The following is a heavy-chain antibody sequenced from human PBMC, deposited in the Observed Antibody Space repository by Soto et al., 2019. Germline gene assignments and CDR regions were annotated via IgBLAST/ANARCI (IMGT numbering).Heavy chain of an antibody. CDR1: GFIFNNYA. CDR3: ATAGNYDGSGRDF. V-gene: IGHV1-18*04. D-gene: IGHD3-22*01. CDR2: ISANSGNT. J-gene: IGHJ4*02. Sequence: QVQLVQSGAEVKKPGASVKVSRKACGFIFNNYAISWLRQAPGQGLEWMGWISANSGNTNYAQKLQGRVTMTTDTSTSTAYMELRSLGSDDTAVYYCATAGNYDGSGRDFWGQGNLVTVSS.